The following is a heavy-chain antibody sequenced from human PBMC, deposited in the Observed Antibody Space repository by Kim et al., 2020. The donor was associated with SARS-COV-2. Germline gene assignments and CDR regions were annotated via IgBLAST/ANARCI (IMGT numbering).Heavy chain of an antibody. J-gene: IGHJ2*01. CDR3: ARVKDTNYGSGSYYTPPYWYVDL. CDR1: GGSFSGYY. V-gene: IGHV4-34*01. CDR2: INHSGST. D-gene: IGHD3-10*01. Sequence: SETLSLTCAVYGGSFSGYYWSWIRQPPGKGLEWIGEINHSGSTNYNPSLKSRVTISVDTSKNQFSLKLSSVTAADTAVYYCARVKDTNYGSGSYYTPPYWYVDLWGRGTLVTVSS.